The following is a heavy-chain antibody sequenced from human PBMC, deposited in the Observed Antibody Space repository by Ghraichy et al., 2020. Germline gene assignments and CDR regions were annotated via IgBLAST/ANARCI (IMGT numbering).Heavy chain of an antibody. Sequence: SETLSLTCTVSGGSVNTGPYFWTWIRQHPATGLEWIGYIHSTGSTYYKSSLKSRVTVSMDTSKNQFSLRLKSVTAADSAVYYCALEECDGDCFFTDWGQGALCTVCS. CDR1: GGSVNTGPYF. D-gene: IGHD2-21*02. J-gene: IGHJ4*02. CDR3: ALEECDGDCFFTD. CDR2: IHSTGST. V-gene: IGHV4-31*03.